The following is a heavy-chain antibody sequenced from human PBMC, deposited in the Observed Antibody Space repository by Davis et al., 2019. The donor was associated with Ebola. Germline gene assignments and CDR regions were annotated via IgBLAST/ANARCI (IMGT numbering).Heavy chain of an antibody. CDR2: ISGSGGST. CDR1: GFTFSSYA. J-gene: IGHJ3*02. Sequence: GESLKIPCAASGFTFSSYAMSWVRQAPGKGLEWVSAISGSGGSTYYADSVKGRFTISRDNAKNSLYLQMKSLRDEDTAVYYCARDPTQWLVLAFDIWGQGTMVSVSS. CDR3: ARDPTQWLVLAFDI. D-gene: IGHD6-19*01. V-gene: IGHV3-23*01.